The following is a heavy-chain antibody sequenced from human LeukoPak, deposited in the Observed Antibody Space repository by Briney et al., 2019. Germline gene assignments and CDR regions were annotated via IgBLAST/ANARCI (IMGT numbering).Heavy chain of an antibody. CDR2: IYYSGST. CDR3: AVGRIWFNYYYYGMDV. Sequence: SETLSLTCTVSGGSISSGGYYWSWIRQHPGKGLEWIGYIYYSGSTYYNPSLKSRVTISVDTSKNQFSLKLSSVTAADTAVYYCAVGRIWFNYYYYGMDVWGQGTTVTVSS. V-gene: IGHV4-31*03. CDR1: GGSISSGGYY. J-gene: IGHJ6*02. D-gene: IGHD2/OR15-2a*01.